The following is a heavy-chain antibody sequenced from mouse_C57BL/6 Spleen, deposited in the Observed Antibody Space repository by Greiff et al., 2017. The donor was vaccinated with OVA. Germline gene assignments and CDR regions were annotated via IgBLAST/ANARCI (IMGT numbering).Heavy chain of an antibody. D-gene: IGHD1-1*01. Sequence: VQLQQSGAELVKPGASVKLSCKASGYTFTSYWMHWVKQRPGQGLEWIGMIHPNSGSTNYNEKFKSKATLTVDKSSSTAYMQLSSLTSEDSAVYYCARGYGSSYEAMDYWGQGTSVTVSS. J-gene: IGHJ4*01. CDR2: IHPNSGST. V-gene: IGHV1-64*01. CDR3: ARGYGSSYEAMDY. CDR1: GYTFTSYW.